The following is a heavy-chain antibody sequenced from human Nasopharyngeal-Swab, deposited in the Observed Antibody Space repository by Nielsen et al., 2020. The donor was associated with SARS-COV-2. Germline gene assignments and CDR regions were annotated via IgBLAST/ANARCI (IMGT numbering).Heavy chain of an antibody. CDR3: ARDSRWLGDGFDI. Sequence: WIRQSPGKGLEWIGYIFYSGNTNYNPSLKSRVTISVDTSKNQFSLKLSSVTAAGTAVYYCARDSRWLGDGFDIWGQGTMVTVSS. D-gene: IGHD6-19*01. CDR2: IFYSGNT. J-gene: IGHJ3*02. V-gene: IGHV4-59*01.